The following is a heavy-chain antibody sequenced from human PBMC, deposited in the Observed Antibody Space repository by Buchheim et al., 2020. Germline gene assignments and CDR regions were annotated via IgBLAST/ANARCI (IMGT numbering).Heavy chain of an antibody. CDR1: GFTFNNDA. V-gene: IGHV3-30-3*01. CDR2: ISYDGANK. J-gene: IGHJ6*02. Sequence: QVQVVESGGGVVQPGRSLRLSCTASGFTFNNDALHWVRQAPGKGLEWVALISYDGANKYYAESVKGRFTIPRDNSKNTVSLQMDSLTTEDSAVYYCSRGGGLVLAYAMDVWGQGTT. CDR3: SRGGGLVLAYAMDV. D-gene: IGHD2-15*01.